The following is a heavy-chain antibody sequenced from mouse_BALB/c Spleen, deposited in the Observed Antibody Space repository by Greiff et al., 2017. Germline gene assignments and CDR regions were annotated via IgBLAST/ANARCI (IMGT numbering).Heavy chain of an antibody. J-gene: IGHJ4*01. CDR3: AKNGGTVVGPYAMDY. Sequence: QVQLKESGAELARPGASVKMSCKASGYTFTSYTMHWVKQRPGQGLEWIGYINPSSGYTNYNQKFKDKATLTADKSSSTAYMQLSSLTSEDSAVYYCAKNGGTVVGPYAMDYWGQGTSVTVSS. CDR2: INPSSGYT. CDR1: GYTFTSYT. D-gene: IGHD1-1*01. V-gene: IGHV1-4*01.